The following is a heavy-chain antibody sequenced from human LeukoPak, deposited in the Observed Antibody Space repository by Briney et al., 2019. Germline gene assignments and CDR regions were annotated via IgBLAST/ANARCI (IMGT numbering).Heavy chain of an antibody. J-gene: IGHJ6*02. CDR3: ARLLRNLYYYYGMDV. Sequence: PSETLSLTCAVYGGSFSSYYWSWIRQPPGKGLEWIGYIYYSGSTNYNPSLKSRVTISVDTSKNQFSLKLSSVTAADTAVYYCARLLRNLYYYYGMDVWGQGTTVTVSS. CDR2: IYYSGST. V-gene: IGHV4-59*08. CDR1: GGSFSSYY. D-gene: IGHD3-22*01.